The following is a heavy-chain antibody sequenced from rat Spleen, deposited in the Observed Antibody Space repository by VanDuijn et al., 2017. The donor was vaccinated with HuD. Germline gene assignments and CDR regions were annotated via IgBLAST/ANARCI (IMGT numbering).Heavy chain of an antibody. CDR1: XFTXXXYV. CDR3: ATGGWEDYFDY. CDR2: ITNTGGTT. J-gene: IGHJ2*01. V-gene: IGHV5-31*01. D-gene: IGHD5-1*01. Sequence: EVQLVESGGGLVQPGRSXXLSCVAXXFTXXXYVXXXVRLSPGKGMEWIAPITNTGGTTYYPDSVKGRFTISRDNAKSTLYLQMNSLRSEDTATYYCATGGWEDYFDYWGQGVMVTVSS.